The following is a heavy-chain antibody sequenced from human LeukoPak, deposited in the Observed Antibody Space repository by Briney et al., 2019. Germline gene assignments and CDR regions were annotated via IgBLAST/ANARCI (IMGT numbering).Heavy chain of an antibody. D-gene: IGHD1-26*01. Sequence: PGGSLRLSCAASGFTFSSYEMNWVRQAPGKGLEWVSYISSSGSTIYYADPVKGRFTISRDNAKNSLYLQMNSLRAEDTAVYYCARDINDSGFDYWGQGTLVTVSS. CDR3: ARDINDSGFDY. V-gene: IGHV3-48*03. J-gene: IGHJ4*02. CDR1: GFTFSSYE. CDR2: ISSSGSTI.